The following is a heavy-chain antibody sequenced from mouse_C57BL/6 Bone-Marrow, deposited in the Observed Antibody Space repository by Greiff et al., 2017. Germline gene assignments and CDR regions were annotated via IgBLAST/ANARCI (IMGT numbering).Heavy chain of an antibody. CDR2: IYPGSGST. CDR1: GYTFTSYW. Sequence: QVQLQQPGAELVKPGASVKMSCKASGYTFTSYWITWVKQRPGQGLEWIGDIYPGSGSTNYNEKFKGKATLTVDTSSNTAYMQLSSLTSEDSAVYDCAIVSYGRSYDLPYWYFDVWGTGTTVTVSS. J-gene: IGHJ1*03. V-gene: IGHV1-55*01. CDR3: AIVSYGRSYDLPYWYFDV. D-gene: IGHD1-1*01.